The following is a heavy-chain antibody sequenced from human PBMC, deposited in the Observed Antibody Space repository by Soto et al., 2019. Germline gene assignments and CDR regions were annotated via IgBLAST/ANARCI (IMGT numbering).Heavy chain of an antibody. Sequence: ASVKVSCKASGYTFTSYGISWVRQAPGQGLEWMGWISAYNGNTNYAQKLQGRVTMTTDTSTSTAYMELRSLRSDDTAVYYCARDQGRSSSLFSWDYYYGMDVWGQGTTVTVSS. J-gene: IGHJ6*02. CDR1: GYTFTSYG. CDR3: ARDQGRSSSLFSWDYYYGMDV. D-gene: IGHD6-6*01. CDR2: ISAYNGNT. V-gene: IGHV1-18*04.